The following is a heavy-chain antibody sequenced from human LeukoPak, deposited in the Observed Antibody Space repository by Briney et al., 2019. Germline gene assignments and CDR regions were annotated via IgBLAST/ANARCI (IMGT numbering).Heavy chain of an antibody. CDR1: TYSISKGDY. CDR2: IYHSGST. J-gene: IGHJ6*03. V-gene: IGHV4-38-2*01. Sequence: PSETLSLTCAVSTYSISKGDYCGWIRQPPGKGLEWIGSIYHSGSTYYNPSLKSRLTISVDTSKNQFSLKLSSVTAADTAVYYCARLSGYNYYYMDVWGKGITVTVSS. CDR3: ARLSGYNYYYMDV. D-gene: IGHD1-26*01.